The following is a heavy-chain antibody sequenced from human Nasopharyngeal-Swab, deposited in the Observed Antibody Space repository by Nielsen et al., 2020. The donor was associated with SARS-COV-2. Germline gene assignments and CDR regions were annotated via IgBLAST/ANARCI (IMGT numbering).Heavy chain of an antibody. D-gene: IGHD3-10*01. CDR3: ARGYVLLWFGGDYYYGMDV. Sequence: SVKVSCKASGGTFSSYAISWVRQAPGQGLEWMGGIIPIFGTANYAQKFQGRVTITADESTSTAYMELRSLRSDDTAVYYCARGYVLLWFGGDYYYGMDVWGQGTTVTVSS. CDR2: IIPIFGTA. V-gene: IGHV1-69*13. J-gene: IGHJ6*02. CDR1: GGTFSSYA.